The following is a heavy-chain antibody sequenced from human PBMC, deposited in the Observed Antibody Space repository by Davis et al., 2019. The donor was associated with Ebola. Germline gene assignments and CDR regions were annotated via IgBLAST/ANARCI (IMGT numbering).Heavy chain of an antibody. CDR3: ARDGYYYGSGSYSLSLDY. D-gene: IGHD3-10*01. J-gene: IGHJ4*02. CDR1: GYTFTSYY. V-gene: IGHV1-2*06. CDR2: INPNSGGT. Sequence: ASVKVSCKASGYTFTSYYMHWVRQAPGQGLEWMGRINPNSGGTNYAQKFQGRVTMTRDTSISTAYMELSSLRSEDTAVYYCARDGYYYGSGSYSLSLDYWGQGTLVTVSS.